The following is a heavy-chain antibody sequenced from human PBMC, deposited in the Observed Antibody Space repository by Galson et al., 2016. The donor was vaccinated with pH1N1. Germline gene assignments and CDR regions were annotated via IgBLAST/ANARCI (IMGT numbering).Heavy chain of an antibody. CDR3: ARDTGA. Sequence: SVKVSCKASGYTFTRYYFHWVRQAPGQGLEWMGVIDPSPGTTTYAQKFQGLVTMTSDTSTSTVYMELNSLRAKDTAVYYCARDTGAWGQGTLVTVSS. J-gene: IGHJ5*02. V-gene: IGHV1-46*01. CDR1: GYTFTRYY. D-gene: IGHD7-27*01. CDR2: IDPSPGTT.